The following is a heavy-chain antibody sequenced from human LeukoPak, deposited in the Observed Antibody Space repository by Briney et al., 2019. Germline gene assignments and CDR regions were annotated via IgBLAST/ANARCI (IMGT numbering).Heavy chain of an antibody. D-gene: IGHD3-9*01. Sequence: GGSLRLSCAASGFTFSSYWMHWVRQAPGRGLVWVSRINSDGSSTSYADSVKGRFTISRDNAKNTLYLQMNSLRAEDTAVYYCARVSDILTGYYYFDYWGQGTLVTVSS. CDR3: ARVSDILTGYYYFDY. J-gene: IGHJ4*02. CDR2: INSDGSST. V-gene: IGHV3-74*01. CDR1: GFTFSSYW.